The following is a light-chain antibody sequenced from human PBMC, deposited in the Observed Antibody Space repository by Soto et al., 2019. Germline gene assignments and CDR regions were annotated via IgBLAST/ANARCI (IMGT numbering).Light chain of an antibody. V-gene: IGLV1-40*01. CDR2: GNS. J-gene: IGLJ2*01. Sequence: QSVLTQPPSVSGAPGQRVAISCSGSSSNIGAGQDVLWYQQLPGTAPKLLIYGNSHRPSGVPDRFSGSKSGTSASLAINGLQAEDEADYYCQSYDTRLTGSVVFGGGTKLTVL. CDR1: SSNIGAGQD. CDR3: QSYDTRLTGSVV.